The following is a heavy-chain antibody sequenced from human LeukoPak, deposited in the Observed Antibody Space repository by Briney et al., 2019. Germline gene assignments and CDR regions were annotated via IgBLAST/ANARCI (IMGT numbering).Heavy chain of an antibody. D-gene: IGHD3-16*01. CDR1: GFTFSSYW. V-gene: IGHV3-7*03. Sequence: GGSLRLSCAASGFTFSSYWMSWVRQAPGKGLEWVANIKQDGSEKNYVDSVKGRFIISRDNAKNSLYLQMNTLRADDTAVYYXARDGFGTGSNWGQGTLVTVSS. CDR3: ARDGFGTGSN. CDR2: IKQDGSEK. J-gene: IGHJ4*02.